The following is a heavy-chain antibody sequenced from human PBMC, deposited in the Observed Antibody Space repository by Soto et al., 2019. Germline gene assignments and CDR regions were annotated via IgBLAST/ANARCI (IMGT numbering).Heavy chain of an antibody. CDR1: GFSFSSSAVG. V-gene: IGHV2-5*02. CDR2: IYWDDDK. Sequence: QITLKESGPTLVKPTQTLTLTCTFSGFSFSSSAVGVAWIRQPPGKALEWLALIYWDDDKRYSPSLKSRLTITRDTSKNQVVLTMTNMDPVDTGTYFCVRRTTVRGVIGGHFDNWGQGTLVTVSS. D-gene: IGHD3-10*01. CDR3: VRRTTVRGVIGGHFDN. J-gene: IGHJ4*02.